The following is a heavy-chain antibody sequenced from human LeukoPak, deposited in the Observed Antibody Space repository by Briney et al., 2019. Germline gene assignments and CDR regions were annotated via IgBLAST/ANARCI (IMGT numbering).Heavy chain of an antibody. Sequence: ASGPVLVKPTETLTLTCTVSEFSLSNARMGVGWIRQPPGKALEWLAHIFSYDEKSYSTSLKSRLTISKDTSKSQVVLTMTNMDPVDTATYYCARISSDYYFAFDIWGQGTMVTVSS. J-gene: IGHJ3*02. CDR3: ARISSDYYFAFDI. D-gene: IGHD3-22*01. CDR1: EFSLSNARMG. V-gene: IGHV2-26*01. CDR2: IFSYDEK.